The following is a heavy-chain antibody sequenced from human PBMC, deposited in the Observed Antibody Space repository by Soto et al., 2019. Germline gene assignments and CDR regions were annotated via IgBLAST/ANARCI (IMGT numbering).Heavy chain of an antibody. CDR1: GGSISSSSYY. CDR2: IYYSGST. CDR3: ASTPYYSSSGPEYLQH. J-gene: IGHJ1*01. D-gene: IGHD6-6*01. Sequence: SETLSLTCTVSGGSISSSSYYWGWIRQPPGKGLEWIGSIYYSGSTYYNPSLKSRVTISVDTSKNQFSLKLSSVTAADTAVYYCASTPYYSSSGPEYLQHWGQGTLVTLSS. V-gene: IGHV4-39*01.